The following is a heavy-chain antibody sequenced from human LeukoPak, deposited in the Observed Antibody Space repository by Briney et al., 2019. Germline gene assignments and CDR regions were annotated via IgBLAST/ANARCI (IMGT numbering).Heavy chain of an antibody. D-gene: IGHD2-15*01. J-gene: IGHJ4*02. Sequence: GGSLRLSCAPSGFTFSSYAMSWVRQAPGKGLEWVSAISGSGGSTYYADSVKGRFTISRDNSKNTLYLQMNSLRAEDTAVYYCATPPASRYCSGGSCQNYFDYWGQGTLVTVSS. CDR1: GFTFSSYA. CDR3: ATPPASRYCSGGSCQNYFDY. CDR2: ISGSGGST. V-gene: IGHV3-23*01.